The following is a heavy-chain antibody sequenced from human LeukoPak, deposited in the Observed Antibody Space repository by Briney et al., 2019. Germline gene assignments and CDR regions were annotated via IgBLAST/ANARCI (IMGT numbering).Heavy chain of an antibody. CDR1: GFTFSSYW. D-gene: IGHD5-24*01. CDR2: IKQDGSEK. Sequence: TGGSLRLSCAASGFTFSSYWMSWVRQAPGKELEWVANIKQDGSEKYYVDSVKGRFTISRDNAKNSLYLQMNSLRAEDTAVYYCARGGRWLQFSYFDYWGQGTLVTVSS. CDR3: ARGGRWLQFSYFDY. V-gene: IGHV3-7*01. J-gene: IGHJ4*02.